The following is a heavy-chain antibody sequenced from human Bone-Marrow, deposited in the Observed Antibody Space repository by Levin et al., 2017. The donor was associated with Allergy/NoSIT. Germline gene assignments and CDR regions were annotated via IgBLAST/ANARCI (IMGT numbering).Heavy chain of an antibody. CDR2: ISRRGDYI. J-gene: IGHJ6*02. CDR1: GFSFNNYS. V-gene: IGHV3-21*01. D-gene: IGHD5-18*01. Sequence: GESLKISCTSSGFSFNNYSLKWVRQAPGKGLEWVAAISRRGDYIYYAESLKGRFTISRDNSKNSLYLQMSSLRAEDTAVYYCARRFSYGSLDSYAMDVWGQGTTVTVSS. CDR3: ARRFSYGSLDSYAMDV.